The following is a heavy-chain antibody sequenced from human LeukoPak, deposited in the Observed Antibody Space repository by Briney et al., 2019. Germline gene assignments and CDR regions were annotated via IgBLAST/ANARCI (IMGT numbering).Heavy chain of an antibody. CDR1: GFTFSSFG. J-gene: IGHJ4*02. V-gene: IGHV3-33*01. Sequence: GRSLRLSCAASGFTFSSFGMHWVRQAPGKGLEWVAVIWYDGSNKYYADSVKGRFTISRDNSKNTLYLQMNSLRAEDTAVYYCARLQPYFYDSSGYSDYWGQGTLVTVSS. D-gene: IGHD3-22*01. CDR3: ARLQPYFYDSSGYSDY. CDR2: IWYDGSNK.